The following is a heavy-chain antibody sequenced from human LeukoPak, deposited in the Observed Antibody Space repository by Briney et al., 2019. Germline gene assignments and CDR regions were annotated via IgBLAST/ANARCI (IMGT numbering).Heavy chain of an antibody. D-gene: IGHD6-6*01. CDR2: IYHSGST. CDR1: GYSISSGYY. V-gene: IGHV4-38-2*02. Sequence: SETLSLTCTVSGYSISSGYYWGWIRQPPGKGLEWIGSIYHSGSTYYNPSLKSRVTISVDTSKNQFSLKLSSVTAADTAVYYCARGSSSYYYYMDVWGKGTTVTVSS. J-gene: IGHJ6*03. CDR3: ARGSSSYYYYMDV.